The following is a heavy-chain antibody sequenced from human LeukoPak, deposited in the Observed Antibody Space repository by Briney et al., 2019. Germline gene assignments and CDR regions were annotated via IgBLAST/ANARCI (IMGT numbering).Heavy chain of an antibody. CDR2: IRYDGNNK. V-gene: IGHV3-30*02. CDR3: TKDVLAGGADI. CDR1: GFTFSSYG. J-gene: IGHJ3*02. D-gene: IGHD1-26*01. Sequence: GGSLRLSCAASGFTFSSYGMHWVRQAPGKGLEWVAFIRYDGNNKYYADSVKGRFTISRDNAKNSLYLQMNSLRAEDTALYYCTKDVLAGGADIWGQGTMVTVSS.